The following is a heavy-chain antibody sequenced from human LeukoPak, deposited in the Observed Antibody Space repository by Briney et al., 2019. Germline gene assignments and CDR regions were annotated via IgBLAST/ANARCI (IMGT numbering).Heavy chain of an antibody. CDR1: GFTFSDYS. Sequence: PGGYLRLSCAASGFTFSDYSMNWVRQSPGKGLEWVSYIISRGTTIYYADSVKGRFTISRDNAKNSLYLQMNSLRAEDTAVYYCARGRGYCSGGSCHYFDYWGQGTLVTVSS. J-gene: IGHJ4*02. CDR2: IISRGTTI. D-gene: IGHD2-15*01. V-gene: IGHV3-48*01. CDR3: ARGRGYCSGGSCHYFDY.